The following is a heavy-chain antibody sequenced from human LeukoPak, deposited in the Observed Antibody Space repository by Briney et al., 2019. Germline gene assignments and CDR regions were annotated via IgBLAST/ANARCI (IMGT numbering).Heavy chain of an antibody. J-gene: IGHJ6*03. Sequence: GGSLRLSCAASGFTVSSNYMTWVRQAPGKGLEWVSLIYSGGKTYYADSVKGRFTISRDNSKNTLYLQMNSLKAEDTAVYYCAKAGLNYYYYHYMDVWGKGTTVTVSS. V-gene: IGHV3-53*01. CDR2: IYSGGKT. CDR1: GFTVSSNY. CDR3: AKAGLNYYYYHYMDV. D-gene: IGHD7-27*01.